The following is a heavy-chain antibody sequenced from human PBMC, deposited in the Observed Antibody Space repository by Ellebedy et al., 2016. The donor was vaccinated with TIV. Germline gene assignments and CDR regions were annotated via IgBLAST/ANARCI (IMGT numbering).Heavy chain of an antibody. V-gene: IGHV1-3*04. CDR2: INTGNGNT. J-gene: IGHJ6*03. CDR1: GYTFTSYA. Sequence: ASVKVSCKASGYTFTSYAIHWVRQAPGQRLEWVGWINTGNGNTKYSQKFQGRVTITRDTSANTAYMELSSLRSEDTAVYYCARDPAIMVRPFYYSYYMDVWGKGTTVAVSS. CDR3: ARDPAIMVRPFYYSYYMDV. D-gene: IGHD3-10*01.